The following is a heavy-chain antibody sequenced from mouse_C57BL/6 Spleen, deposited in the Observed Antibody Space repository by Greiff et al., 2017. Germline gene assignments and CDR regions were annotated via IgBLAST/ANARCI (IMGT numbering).Heavy chain of an antibody. CDR2: INPSNGGT. D-gene: IGHD2-1*01. V-gene: IGHV1-53*01. J-gene: IGHJ4*01. CDR1: GYTFTSYW. CDR3: ARGGNYRSYDLDY. Sequence: QVQLQQPGTELVKPGASVKLSCKASGYTFTSYWMHWVKQRPGHGLEWIGNINPSNGGTNYNEKFKGKATVTVDKSSSTAYMQLNSLTSEDSAVYYCARGGNYRSYDLDYWGQGTSVTVSS.